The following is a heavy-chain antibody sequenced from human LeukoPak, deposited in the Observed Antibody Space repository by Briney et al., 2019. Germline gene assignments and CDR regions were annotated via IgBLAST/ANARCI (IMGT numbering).Heavy chain of an antibody. J-gene: IGHJ4*02. CDR2: IRYDGSNK. CDR3: ARDLDYYYGSGSYPYYFDY. Sequence: PGGSLRLSCAASGFTFSSYSMNWVRQAPGKGLEWVAFIRYDGSNKYYADSVKGRFTISRDNSKNTLYLQMNSLRAEDTAVYYCARDLDYYYGSGSYPYYFDYWGQGTLVTVSS. CDR1: GFTFSSYS. V-gene: IGHV3-30*02. D-gene: IGHD3-10*01.